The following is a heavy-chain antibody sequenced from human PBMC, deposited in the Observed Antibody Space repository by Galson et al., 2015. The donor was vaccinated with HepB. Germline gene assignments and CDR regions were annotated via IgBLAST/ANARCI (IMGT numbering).Heavy chain of an antibody. CDR1: GFTFSNTW. J-gene: IGHJ4*02. CDR2: IKSKTVGGTT. V-gene: IGHV3-15*01. CDR3: GVGSGFYDY. D-gene: IGHD3-22*01. Sequence: SLRLSCAAPGFTFSNTWMSWVRQAPGKGLEWVGHIKSKTVGGTTDFAAPVKDRFTISRDDSKNTMYLQMNSLKTDDTAVYYCGVGSGFYDYRGQGTLVTVSS.